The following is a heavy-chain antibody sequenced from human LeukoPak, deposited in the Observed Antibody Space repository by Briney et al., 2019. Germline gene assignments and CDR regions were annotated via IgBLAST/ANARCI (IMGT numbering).Heavy chain of an antibody. CDR1: GYTFTAYY. CDR2: INPNSGGT. Sequence: GASVKVPCTASGYTFTAYYMQWVRQAPGQGLEWMGWINPNSGGTDYAQKFQGRVTMTRDTSISTAYMVLNNLRSDDTAVYYCARDHYWGQGTPVTVSS. V-gene: IGHV1-2*02. CDR3: ARDHY. J-gene: IGHJ4*02.